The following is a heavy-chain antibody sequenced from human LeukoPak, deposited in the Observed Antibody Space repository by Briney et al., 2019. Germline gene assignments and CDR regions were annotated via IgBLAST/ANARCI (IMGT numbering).Heavy chain of an antibody. Sequence: SVKVSCKASGFTFTSSAVQWVRQARGQRLEWIGWIVVGSGNTNYAQKFQERVTITRDMSTSTAYMELSSLRSEDTAVYYCAATEGNGSGSYYAYYYGMDVWGKGTTVTVSS. V-gene: IGHV1-58*01. D-gene: IGHD3-10*01. CDR1: GFTFTSSA. CDR3: AATEGNGSGSYYAYYYGMDV. CDR2: IVVGSGNT. J-gene: IGHJ6*04.